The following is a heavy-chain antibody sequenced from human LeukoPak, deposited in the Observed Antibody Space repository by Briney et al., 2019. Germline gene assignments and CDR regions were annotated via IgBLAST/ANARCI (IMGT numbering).Heavy chain of an antibody. CDR1: GYTFTGYY. Sequence: ASVKVSCKASGYTFTGYYMHWVRQAPGQGLEWMGGINPNSGGTNYAQKFQGRVTMTRDTPISTAYMELSRLRSDDTAVYYCARAALAAYSSGWYYFDYWGQGTLVTVSS. V-gene: IGHV1-2*02. D-gene: IGHD6-19*01. J-gene: IGHJ4*02. CDR3: ARAALAAYSSGWYYFDY. CDR2: INPNSGGT.